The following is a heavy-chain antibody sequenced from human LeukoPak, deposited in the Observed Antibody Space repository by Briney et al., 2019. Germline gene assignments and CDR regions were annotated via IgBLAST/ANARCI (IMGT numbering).Heavy chain of an antibody. J-gene: IGHJ4*02. V-gene: IGHV3-9*01. CDR2: ISWNSSNI. CDR1: GFSFDGYA. Sequence: GGPLRLSCAAPGFSFDGYAMHWVRQVPGKGLEWVSGISWNSSNIAYADAVKGRFTIPRDNAKNSLYMQMNSLRTEDTAFYYCVKGMKAGACISSSDYWGQGTLVTVSS. CDR3: VKGMKAGACISSSDY. D-gene: IGHD6-6*01.